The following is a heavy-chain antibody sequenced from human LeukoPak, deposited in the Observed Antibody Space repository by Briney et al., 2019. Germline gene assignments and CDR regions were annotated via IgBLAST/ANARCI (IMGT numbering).Heavy chain of an antibody. Sequence: SETLSLTCTVSGGSISSSSYYWGWIRQPPGKGLEWIGTIYYSGSTYCNPSLMSRVTISVDTSKNQFSLKLSSVTAADTAVYYCARHGDIVVVPAARGGSYFDYWGQGTLVTVSS. CDR3: ARHGDIVVVPAARGGSYFDY. CDR2: IYYSGST. D-gene: IGHD2-2*01. CDR1: GGSISSSSYY. J-gene: IGHJ4*02. V-gene: IGHV4-39*01.